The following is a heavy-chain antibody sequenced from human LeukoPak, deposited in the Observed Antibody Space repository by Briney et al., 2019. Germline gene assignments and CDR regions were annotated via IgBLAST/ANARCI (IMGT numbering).Heavy chain of an antibody. Sequence: GGSLRLSCAASGFTFSSYWMSGVRQARGKGGGGVANIKEDGSEKYYVDSVKGRFTISRDNAKNSVYLQMNRLRAEDTAVYYCARDFAYYDILTPDYYYGLDVWGNGTTVTVSS. D-gene: IGHD3-9*01. CDR1: GFTFSSYW. CDR2: IKEDGSEK. CDR3: ARDFAYYDILTPDYYYGLDV. J-gene: IGHJ6*04. V-gene: IGHV3-7*03.